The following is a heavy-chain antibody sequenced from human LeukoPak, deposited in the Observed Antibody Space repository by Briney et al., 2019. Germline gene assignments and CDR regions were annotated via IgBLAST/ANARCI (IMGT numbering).Heavy chain of an antibody. CDR2: ISGSGGST. J-gene: IGHJ5*02. CDR3: AKDPLAYCGGDCSRGWFDP. V-gene: IGHV3-23*01. D-gene: IGHD2-21*02. CDR1: GFIFSSYA. Sequence: GGSLRLSCGASGFIFSSYAKSWVRQAPGKGLEWVAGISGSGGSTYYADSVKGRFTISIDNSKNTLYLQMNSLRAEDTAVYYCAKDPLAYCGGDCSRGWFDPWGQGTLVTVSS.